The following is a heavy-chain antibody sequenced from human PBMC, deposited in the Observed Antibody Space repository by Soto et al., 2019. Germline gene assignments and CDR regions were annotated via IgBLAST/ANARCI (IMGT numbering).Heavy chain of an antibody. V-gene: IGHV1-69*12. CDR1: GGTFSTYT. Sequence: QVQLVQSGAEVKKPGSSVKVSCKASGGTFSTYTLYWVRQAPGQGLEWMGGISPGIDIRDYAQKFQGRVTITADESTRTGYMQLSTPISEDTAFYFCAGGMCFGGSCYLDVWGQGTLVTVSS. CDR3: AGGMCFGGSCYLDV. D-gene: IGHD2-15*01. J-gene: IGHJ4*02. CDR2: ISPGIDIR.